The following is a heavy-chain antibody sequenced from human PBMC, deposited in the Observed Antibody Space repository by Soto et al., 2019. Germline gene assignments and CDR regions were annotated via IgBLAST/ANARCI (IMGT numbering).Heavy chain of an antibody. CDR3: AKDRGGDLEYYYYGMDV. CDR2: ISYDGSNK. J-gene: IGHJ6*02. D-gene: IGHD4-17*01. V-gene: IGHV3-30*18. Sequence: QVQLVESGGGVVQPGRSLRLSCAASGFTFSSYGMHWVRQAPGKGLEWVAVISYDGSNKYYADSVKGRFTISRDNSKNTLYLQMNSLRAEDTAVYYCAKDRGGDLEYYYYGMDVWGQGTTVTVSS. CDR1: GFTFSSYG.